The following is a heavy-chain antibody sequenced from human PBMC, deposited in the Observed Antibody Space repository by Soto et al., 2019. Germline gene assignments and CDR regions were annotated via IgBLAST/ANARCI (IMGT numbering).Heavy chain of an antibody. D-gene: IGHD1-26*01. Sequence: PRGSLRLSCAASGFTFSDHYMDWFRQAPGKGLEWVGRSRNKANSYTIEYAASVKGRFTISRDDSQNSLYLQMNSLKTEDTAVYYCARSGTYSFDYWGQGTLVTVSS. CDR1: GFTFSDHY. J-gene: IGHJ4*02. V-gene: IGHV3-72*01. CDR3: ARSGTYSFDY. CDR2: SRNKANSYTI.